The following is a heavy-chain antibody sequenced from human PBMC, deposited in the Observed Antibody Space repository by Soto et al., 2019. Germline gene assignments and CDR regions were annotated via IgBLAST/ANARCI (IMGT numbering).Heavy chain of an antibody. Sequence: QVNLVESGGGVVQSGRSLRLSCAASGFTFTDYALNWVRQAPGKGLEWVAVISYDGNNEFYADSVKGRFTISRDNSKSTLYLQMNSLKTEDTAMYYCASSISSVGPFDHWGLGTLVTVSS. CDR3: ASSISSVGPFDH. D-gene: IGHD1-26*01. CDR2: ISYDGNNE. CDR1: GFTFTDYA. J-gene: IGHJ4*02. V-gene: IGHV3-30*04.